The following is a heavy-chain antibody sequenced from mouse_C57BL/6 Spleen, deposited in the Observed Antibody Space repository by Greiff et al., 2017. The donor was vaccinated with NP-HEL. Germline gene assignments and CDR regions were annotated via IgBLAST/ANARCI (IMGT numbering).Heavy chain of an antibody. CDR2: ISPGSSYT. CDR3: ARHSIYYGSSYYAMDY. D-gene: IGHD1-1*01. V-gene: IGHV5-6*01. J-gene: IGHJ4*01. CDR1: GYTFNSYG. Sequence: VQLQQSGHVLLRPGASLQLSCTTSGYTFNSYGMSWVRQTQDKRLEWVATISPGSSYTYYTDSVKGRFTLSRDNAKTTLYLQMSSLKSEDTAMYYFARHSIYYGSSYYAMDYWGQGTPVTVSS.